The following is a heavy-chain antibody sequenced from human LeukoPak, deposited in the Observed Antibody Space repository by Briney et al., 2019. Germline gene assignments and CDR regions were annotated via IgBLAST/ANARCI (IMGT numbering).Heavy chain of an antibody. V-gene: IGHV1-69*13. Sequence: VASVNVSCKASGGTFSSYAISWVRQAPGQGLEWMGGIIPIFGTANYAQKFQGRVTITADESTSTAYMELSSLRSEDTAVYYCATYYYDSSGYYPYWGQGTLVTVSS. D-gene: IGHD3-22*01. J-gene: IGHJ4*02. CDR1: GGTFSSYA. CDR3: ATYYYDSSGYYPY. CDR2: IIPIFGTA.